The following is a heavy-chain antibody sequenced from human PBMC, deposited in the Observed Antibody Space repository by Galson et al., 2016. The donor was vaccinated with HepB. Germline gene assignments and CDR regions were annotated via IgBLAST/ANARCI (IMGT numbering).Heavy chain of an antibody. J-gene: IGHJ5*02. V-gene: IGHV4-39*07. CDR3: ARLTLNEHSNNWFDP. CDR1: GGSIRSSDSY. CDR2: MFYSGAT. D-gene: IGHD4-11*01. Sequence: SETLSLTCTVSGGSIRSSDSYWGWIRQPPGKGLESIGSMFYSGATYLNPSLKSRVTISVDTSKNQFSLKLRSVTAADTAVYFCARLTLNEHSNNWFDPWGQGTLVTVSS.